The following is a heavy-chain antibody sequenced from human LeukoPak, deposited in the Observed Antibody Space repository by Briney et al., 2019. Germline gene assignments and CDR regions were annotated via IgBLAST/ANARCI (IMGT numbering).Heavy chain of an antibody. J-gene: IGHJ4*02. V-gene: IGHV3-23*01. CDR1: GFTFSSYA. CDR2: ISASGDFT. CDR3: AKLLLWFGEFRGSGHFDY. D-gene: IGHD3-10*01. Sequence: QPGGSLRLSCAASGFTFSSYAMSWVRQAPGKGLEWVSGISASGDFTFYADSVKGRFTLSRDNSKNMLYLQMNSLRTDDTAVYHCAKLLLWFGEFRGSGHFDYWGQGALVTVSS.